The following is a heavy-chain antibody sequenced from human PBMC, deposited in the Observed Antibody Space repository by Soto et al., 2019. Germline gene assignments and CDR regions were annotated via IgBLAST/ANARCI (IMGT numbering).Heavy chain of an antibody. V-gene: IGHV3-23*01. CDR2: ISGSGGST. J-gene: IGHJ6*02. D-gene: IGHD3-3*01. CDR1: GFTFSSYA. Sequence: GGSLRLSCAASGFTFSSYAMSWVRQAPGKGLEWVSAISGSGGSTYYADSVKGRFTISRDNSKNTLYLQMNSLRAEDTAVYYCAKSFWSGYYTRYYYYYSMDVWGQGTTVTVSS. CDR3: AKSFWSGYYTRYYYYYSMDV.